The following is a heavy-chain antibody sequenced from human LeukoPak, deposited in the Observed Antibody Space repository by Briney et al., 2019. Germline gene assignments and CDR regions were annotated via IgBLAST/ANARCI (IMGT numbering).Heavy chain of an antibody. V-gene: IGHV4-34*01. Sequence: SETLSLTCAVYGGSFSGYCWSWIRQPPGKGLEWIGEINHSGSTNYNPSLKSRVTISVDTSKNQFSLKLSSVTAADTAVYYCASSDSGSYSLYGMDVWGQGTTVTVSS. CDR1: GGSFSGYC. J-gene: IGHJ6*02. D-gene: IGHD1-26*01. CDR2: INHSGST. CDR3: ASSDSGSYSLYGMDV.